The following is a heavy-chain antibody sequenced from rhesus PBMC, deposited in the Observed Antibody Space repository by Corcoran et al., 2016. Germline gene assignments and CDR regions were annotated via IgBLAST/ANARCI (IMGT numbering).Heavy chain of an antibody. Sequence: QVTLKEYGPALVKPTQTLTLTCTFSGFSLPTSGMGVGWIRQPPGKALEWLALIYWDDDKRYSTSLKTRLTISKDTSKNQVVLTMTNMDPVDTATYYCVRPGYSGDFDYWGQGVLVTVSS. CDR2: IYWDDDK. J-gene: IGHJ4*01. CDR3: VRPGYSGDFDY. CDR1: GFSLPTSGMG. D-gene: IGHD5-42*01. V-gene: IGHV2-174*01.